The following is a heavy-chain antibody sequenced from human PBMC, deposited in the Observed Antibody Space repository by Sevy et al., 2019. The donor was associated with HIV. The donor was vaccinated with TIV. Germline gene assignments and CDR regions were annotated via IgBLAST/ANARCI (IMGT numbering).Heavy chain of an antibody. CDR2: IYPGDSDT. CDR1: GYKFTRYW. CDR3: ARVDFPPGIAAAGSYYGMDV. Sequence: GESLKISCKGFGYKFTRYWIGWVRQMPGKGLEWMGIIYPGDSDTRYSPSFQGQVTISADKSISTAYLQWSSLKASDNAMYYCARVDFPPGIAAAGSYYGMDVWGQGTTVTVSS. V-gene: IGHV5-51*01. J-gene: IGHJ6*02. D-gene: IGHD6-13*01.